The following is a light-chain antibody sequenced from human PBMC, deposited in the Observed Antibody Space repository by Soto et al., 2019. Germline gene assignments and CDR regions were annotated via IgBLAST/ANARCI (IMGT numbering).Light chain of an antibody. CDR1: QGISSY. V-gene: IGKV1-8*01. J-gene: IGKJ1*01. Sequence: AIRMTQSPSSLSASTGDRVTITCRASQGISSYLAWYQQKPGKAPKLLIYAASTLQSGVPSRFSGSGSGTDFTLTISCLHSEDFATYDCQQYYSYPKTFGQGTKVEIK. CDR2: AAS. CDR3: QQYYSYPKT.